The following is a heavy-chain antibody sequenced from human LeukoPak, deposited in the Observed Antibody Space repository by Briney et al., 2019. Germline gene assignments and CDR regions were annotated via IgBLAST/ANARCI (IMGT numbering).Heavy chain of an antibody. J-gene: IGHJ4*02. CDR1: GGSISSSSYY. V-gene: IGHV4-39*01. Sequence: PSETLSLTCTVSGGSISSSSYYWGWIRQPPGKGLKWIGSIYYSGSTYYNPSLKSRVTLSVDTSKNQFSLKLSSVTAADTAVYYCAGNDGYYDFWSGYYYNYFDYWGQGTLVTVSS. CDR3: AGNDGYYDFWSGYYYNYFDY. CDR2: IYYSGST. D-gene: IGHD3-3*01.